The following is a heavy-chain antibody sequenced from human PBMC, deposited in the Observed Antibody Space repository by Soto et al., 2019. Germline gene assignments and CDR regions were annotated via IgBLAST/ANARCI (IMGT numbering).Heavy chain of an antibody. CDR1: GFTFSDYT. D-gene: IGHD1-1*01. CDR2: ISSTTSYI. Sequence: PGGSLRLSCAASGFTFSDYTMSWVRQAPGKGLEWVSSISSTTSYINYADSVKGRFTISRDSAKNSVYLQMNGLRAEDTAVYYCARVIIATGGRGPDYWGQGTLVTVSS. V-gene: IGHV3-21*01. CDR3: ARVIIATGGRGPDY. J-gene: IGHJ4*02.